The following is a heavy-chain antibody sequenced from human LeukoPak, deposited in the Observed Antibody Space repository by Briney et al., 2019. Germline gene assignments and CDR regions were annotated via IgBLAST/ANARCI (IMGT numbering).Heavy chain of an antibody. CDR3: ARSPSTRSMEYYYDSSGYNYFDY. J-gene: IGHJ4*02. Sequence: PGGSLRLSCAASGFTFSSYAMSWVRQAPGKGLEWVSAISGSGGSTYYADSVKGRFTISRDNSKNTLYLQMNSLRAEDTAVYYCARSPSTRSMEYYYDSSGYNYFDYWGQGTLVTVSS. CDR1: GFTFSSYA. CDR2: ISGSGGST. V-gene: IGHV3-23*01. D-gene: IGHD3-22*01.